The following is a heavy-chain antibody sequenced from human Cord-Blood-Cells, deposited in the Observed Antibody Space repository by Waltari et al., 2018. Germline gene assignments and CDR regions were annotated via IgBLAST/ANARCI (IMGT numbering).Heavy chain of an antibody. CDR1: GYTFTSYG. Sequence: QVQLVQSGAEVKKPGASVKVSCQAAGYTFTSYGISWVRQAPGQGLEWMGWISAYNGNTNYAQKLQGRVTMTTDTSTSTAYMELRSLRSDDTAVYYCAREVATGYYDSSGYYHDAFDIWGQGTMVTVSS. CDR2: ISAYNGNT. V-gene: IGHV1-18*01. J-gene: IGHJ3*02. CDR3: AREVATGYYDSSGYYHDAFDI. D-gene: IGHD3-22*01.